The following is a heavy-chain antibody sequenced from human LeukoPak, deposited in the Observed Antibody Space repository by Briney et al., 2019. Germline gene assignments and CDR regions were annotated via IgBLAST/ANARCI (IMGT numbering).Heavy chain of an antibody. V-gene: IGHV4-59*01. CDR2: IYYSGST. D-gene: IGHD5-18*01. Sequence: PSETLSLTCTVSGGSISSYYWSWIRQPPGKGLEWIGYIYYSGSTNYNPSLKSRVTISVDTSKNQFSLKLSSVTAADTAVYYCARGTGYSYGFGYWGQGTLVTVSS. CDR1: GGSISSYY. CDR3: ARGTGYSYGFGY. J-gene: IGHJ4*02.